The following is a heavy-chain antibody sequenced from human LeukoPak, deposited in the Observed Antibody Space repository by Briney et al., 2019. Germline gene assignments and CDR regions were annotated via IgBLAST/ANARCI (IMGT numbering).Heavy chain of an antibody. J-gene: IGHJ6*02. CDR2: ISSSGSTI. D-gene: IGHD1-1*01. Sequence: GGSLRLSCAASGFTFSSYEMNWIRQAPGKGLEWVSYISSSGSTIYYADSVKGRFTISRDNAKNSLYLQMNSLRAEDTAVYYCARERIPEGDDVTYYYGMDVWGQGTTVTVSS. CDR3: ARERIPEGDDVTYYYGMDV. CDR1: GFTFSSYE. V-gene: IGHV3-48*03.